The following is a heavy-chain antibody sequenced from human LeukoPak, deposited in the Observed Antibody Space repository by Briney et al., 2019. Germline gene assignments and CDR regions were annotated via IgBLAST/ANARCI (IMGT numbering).Heavy chain of an antibody. J-gene: IGHJ4*02. CDR3: TRDQMNY. V-gene: IGHV3-53*01. CDR2: IFSNGDT. D-gene: IGHD5-24*01. CDR1: EFTVSRNY. Sequence: GGSLRLSCTASEFTVSRNYMLWFRQAPGKGLEWVSLIFSNGDTHYADSVKGRFTISRDTSKNTVSLQMNSLRVEDTAMYYCTRDQMNYWGQGTLVTVSS.